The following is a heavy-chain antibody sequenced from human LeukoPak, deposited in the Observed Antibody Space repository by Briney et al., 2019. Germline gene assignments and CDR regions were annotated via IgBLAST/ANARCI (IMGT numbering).Heavy chain of an antibody. CDR2: INPNSGGT. Sequence: ASVKVSCKASGYTFTGYYMHWVRQAPGQGLEWMGWINPNSGGTNYAQKFQGRVTMTRDTSISTAHMELSRLRSDDTAVYYCARETTVTANWFDPWGQGTLVTVAS. J-gene: IGHJ5*02. CDR3: ARETTVTANWFDP. D-gene: IGHD4-17*01. CDR1: GYTFTGYY. V-gene: IGHV1-2*02.